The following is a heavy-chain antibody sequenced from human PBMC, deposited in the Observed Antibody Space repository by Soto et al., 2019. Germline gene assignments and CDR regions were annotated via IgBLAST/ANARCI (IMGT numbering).Heavy chain of an antibody. CDR3: AVSCGGDCPSDEYFQH. Sequence: QVQLVQSGAEVKKPGSSVKVSCKASGGTFSSYAISWVRQAPGQGLEWMGGIVPIFGTANNAQKFQGRVTITADESTSTAYMELSSLRSEDTAVYYCAVSCGGDCPSDEYFQHWGQGTLVTVSS. CDR2: IVPIFGTA. D-gene: IGHD2-21*02. CDR1: GGTFSSYA. J-gene: IGHJ1*01. V-gene: IGHV1-69*01.